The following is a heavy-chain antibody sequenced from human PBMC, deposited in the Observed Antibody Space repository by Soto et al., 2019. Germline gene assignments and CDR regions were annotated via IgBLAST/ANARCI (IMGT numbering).Heavy chain of an antibody. D-gene: IGHD3-22*01. CDR1: GFSLSTSGVG. Sequence: QITLKESGPTLVKPTQTLTLTCTFSGFSLSTSGVGVGWIRQPPGKALEWLALIYWDDDKRYSPSLKSRLTITQDXXKXPXDLTITNMDPADTATYYCAHTPHDSSGYHHAEYFQHWGQGTLVTVSS. V-gene: IGHV2-5*02. CDR3: AHTPHDSSGYHHAEYFQH. J-gene: IGHJ1*01. CDR2: IYWDDDK.